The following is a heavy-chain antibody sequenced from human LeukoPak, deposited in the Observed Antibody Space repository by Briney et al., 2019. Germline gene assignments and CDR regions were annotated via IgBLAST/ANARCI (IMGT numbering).Heavy chain of an antibody. CDR1: GYTFTGYY. CDR2: INPNSGGT. CDR3: ARGSGWSDYYGMDV. Sequence: ASVKVSCKASGYTFTGYYMHWVRQAPGQGLEWMGRINPNSGGTNYAQKFQGRVTMTRDTSISTAYMELSSLRSEDTAVYYCARGSGWSDYYGMDVWGQGTTVTVSS. D-gene: IGHD6-19*01. J-gene: IGHJ6*02. V-gene: IGHV1-2*06.